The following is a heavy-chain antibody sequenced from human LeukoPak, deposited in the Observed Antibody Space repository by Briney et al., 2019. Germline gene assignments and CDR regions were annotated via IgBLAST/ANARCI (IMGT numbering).Heavy chain of an antibody. CDR2: IYYSGTN. J-gene: IGHJ4*02. D-gene: IGHD3-9*01. Sequence: SETLSLTCTVSGGSISGYYWSWLRQPPGKRREGMGNIYYSGTNNYKQSLKSRITVSVDTSKNHVSLKLTSVPAADSAVYYCTREGPPVHYTGYYDYWGQGTLVTVSS. CDR3: TREGPPVHYTGYYDY. CDR1: GGSISGYY. V-gene: IGHV4-59*01.